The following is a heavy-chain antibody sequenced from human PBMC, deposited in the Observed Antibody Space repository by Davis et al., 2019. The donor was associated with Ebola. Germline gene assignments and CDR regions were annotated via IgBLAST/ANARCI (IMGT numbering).Heavy chain of an antibody. CDR3: ARTGTGLVDY. Sequence: ASVKVSCKVSGYSLTDFSIHWVRQAPGKGLEWMGSFDPEDGDGIFAQNFQGRVTITADKSTSTAYMELSSLRSEDTAVYYCARTGTGLVDYWGQGTLVTVSS. V-gene: IGHV1-24*01. CDR1: GYSLTDFS. CDR2: FDPEDGDG. J-gene: IGHJ4*02. D-gene: IGHD1-1*01.